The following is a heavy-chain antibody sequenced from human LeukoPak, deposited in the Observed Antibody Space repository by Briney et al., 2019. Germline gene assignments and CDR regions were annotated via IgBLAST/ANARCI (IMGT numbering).Heavy chain of an antibody. CDR2: TDPSDSYT. D-gene: IGHD4-17*01. Sequence: PGGSLRLSCKGSGYSFTSYWISWVRQMPGKGLEWMGRTDPSDSYTNYSPSFQGHVTISADKSITTAYLQWSSLKASDTAMYYCARHHGDYGYYFDYWGQGTLVTVSS. CDR3: ARHHGDYGYYFDY. CDR1: GYSFTSYW. J-gene: IGHJ4*02. V-gene: IGHV5-10-1*01.